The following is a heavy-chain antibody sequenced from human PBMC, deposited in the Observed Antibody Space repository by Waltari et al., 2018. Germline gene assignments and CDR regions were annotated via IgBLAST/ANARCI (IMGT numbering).Heavy chain of an antibody. D-gene: IGHD3-3*02. V-gene: IGHV5-51*01. CDR3: ARHPRFSRIGNYGMDV. Sequence: EVQLVQSGAEVKKPGESLKISCKGTGYSFTSYWIGWVPPLRGKGLEWMGIIYPGDSDTRYSPSFQGQVTISADKSISTAYLQWSSLKASDTAMYYCARHPRFSRIGNYGMDVWGQGTTVTVSS. CDR2: IYPGDSDT. J-gene: IGHJ6*02. CDR1: GYSFTSYW.